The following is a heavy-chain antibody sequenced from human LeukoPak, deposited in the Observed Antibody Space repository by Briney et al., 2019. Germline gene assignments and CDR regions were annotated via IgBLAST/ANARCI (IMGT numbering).Heavy chain of an antibody. Sequence: ASVKVSCKASGYTFTGYYMHWVRQAPGQGLEWMGIINPSGGSTSYAQKFQGRVTMTRDMSTSTVYMELSSLRSEDTAVYYCARVPPRRGSSWYSDYYYYMDVWGKGTKVTVSS. D-gene: IGHD6-13*01. V-gene: IGHV1-46*01. CDR2: INPSGGST. CDR3: ARVPPRRGSSWYSDYYYYMDV. J-gene: IGHJ6*03. CDR1: GYTFTGYY.